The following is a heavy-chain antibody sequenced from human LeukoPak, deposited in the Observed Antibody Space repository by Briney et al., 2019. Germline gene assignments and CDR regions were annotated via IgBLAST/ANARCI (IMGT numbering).Heavy chain of an antibody. V-gene: IGHV3-66*02. Sequence: PGGSLRLSCAASGFTVSSNYMSWVRQAPGKGLDWVSVIYSGGSTYYADSVKGRFTISRDNSKNTLYLQMNSLRAEDTAVYYCARERYQSSGWYLGWFDPWGQGTLVTVSS. D-gene: IGHD6-19*01. CDR1: GFTVSSNY. CDR3: ARERYQSSGWYLGWFDP. CDR2: IYSGGST. J-gene: IGHJ5*02.